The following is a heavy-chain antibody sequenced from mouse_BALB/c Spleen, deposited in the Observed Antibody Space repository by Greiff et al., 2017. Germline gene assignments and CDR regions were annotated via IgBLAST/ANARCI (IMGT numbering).Heavy chain of an antibody. CDR2: IWGDGST. CDR1: GFSLTGYG. Sequence: QVQLKESGPGLVAPSQSLSITCTVSGFSLTGYGVNWVRQPPGKGLEWLGMIWGDGSTDYNSALKSRLSISKDNSKSQVFLKMNSLQTDDTARYYCARRGDYDPYAMDYWGQGTSVTVSS. CDR3: ARRGDYDPYAMDY. J-gene: IGHJ4*01. V-gene: IGHV2-6-7*01. D-gene: IGHD2-4*01.